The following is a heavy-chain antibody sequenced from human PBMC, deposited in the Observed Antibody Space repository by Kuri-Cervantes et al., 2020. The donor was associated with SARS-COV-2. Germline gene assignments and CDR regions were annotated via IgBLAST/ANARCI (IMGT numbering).Heavy chain of an antibody. Sequence: SCAVSGYSISSGYYWGWIRQPPGKGLEWIGSIYHSGSTYYNPSLKSRVTISVDTSKNQFSLKLSSVTAADTAVYYCARFGIAVARSVDYWGQGTLVTVSS. CDR2: IYHSGST. D-gene: IGHD6-19*01. CDR3: ARFGIAVARSVDY. J-gene: IGHJ4*02. CDR1: GYSISSGYY. V-gene: IGHV4-38-2*01.